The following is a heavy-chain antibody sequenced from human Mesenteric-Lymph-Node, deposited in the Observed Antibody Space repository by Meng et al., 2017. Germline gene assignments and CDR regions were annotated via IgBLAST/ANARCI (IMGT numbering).Heavy chain of an antibody. CDR3: ARDVIVGGKDYNWFDP. CDR1: GYTFTSYG. CDR2: ISAYNGNT. Sequence: ASAKVSCKASGYTFTSYGISWLRQAPGQGLEWMGWISAYNGNTNYAQKLQGRVIMTTDTSTSTAYMELRSRRSDDTAVYYCARDVIVGGKDYNWFDPWGQGTLVTVSS. J-gene: IGHJ5*02. V-gene: IGHV1-18*01. D-gene: IGHD1-26*01.